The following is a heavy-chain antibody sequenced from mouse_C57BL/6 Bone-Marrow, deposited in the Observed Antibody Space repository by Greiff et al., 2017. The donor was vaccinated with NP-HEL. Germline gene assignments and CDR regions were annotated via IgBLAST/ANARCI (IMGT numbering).Heavy chain of an antibody. J-gene: IGHJ3*01. D-gene: IGHD1-1*01. CDR2: IRLKSDNYAT. CDR1: GFTFSNYW. Sequence: EVKVEESGGGLVQPGGSMKLSCVASGFTFSNYWMNWVRQSPEKGLEWVAQIRLKSDNYATHYAESVKGRFTISRDDSKSSVYLQMNNLRAEDTGIYYCTGPHYYGSSYTWFAYWGQGTLVTVSA. CDR3: TGPHYYGSSYTWFAY. V-gene: IGHV6-3*01.